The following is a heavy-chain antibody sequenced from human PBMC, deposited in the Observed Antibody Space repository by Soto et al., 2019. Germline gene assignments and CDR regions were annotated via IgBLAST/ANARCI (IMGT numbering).Heavy chain of an antibody. CDR3: ARGSRVGGYCSSTTCYIVGCET. CDR2: INHSGST. V-gene: IGHV4-34*01. CDR1: GGSFSGYY. Sequence: SETLSLSCAVYGGSFSGYYWSWIRQPPGKGLEWIGEINHSGSTNYNPSLKSRVTISVDTSKNQFSLKLSSVTAADTAVYYCARGSRVGGYCSSTTCYIVGCETWGQVTLVTVSA. D-gene: IGHD2-2*02. J-gene: IGHJ5*02.